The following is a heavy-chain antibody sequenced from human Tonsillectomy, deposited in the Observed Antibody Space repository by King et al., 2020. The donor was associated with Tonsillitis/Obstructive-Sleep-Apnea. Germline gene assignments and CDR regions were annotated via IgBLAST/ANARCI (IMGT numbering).Heavy chain of an antibody. V-gene: IGHV4-34*01. Sequence: VQLQQWGAGLLKPSETLSLSCAVYGGPFNGYYWTWIRQPPGKGLEWIGEVNHSGNTNYNPSLKSRLTISVDTSKNQFSLTLSSVTAADTAVYYCARGYPAYYGDSWGQGTLVTVSS. D-gene: IGHD2-2*02. J-gene: IGHJ4*02. CDR3: ARGYPAYYGDS. CDR1: GGPFNGYY. CDR2: VNHSGNT.